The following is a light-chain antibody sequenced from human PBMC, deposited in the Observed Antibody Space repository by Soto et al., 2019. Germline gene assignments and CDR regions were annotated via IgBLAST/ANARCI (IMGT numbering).Light chain of an antibody. CDR3: QPSHSYSAA. CDR1: QTIRSW. V-gene: IGKV1-5*03. Sequence: DIQMTQSPSTLSGSVGDGVTITCRASQTIRSWLAWYQQKPGKAPTLLIYKASTLKSGVPSRFSGSGSGTELTLTHSRQQAAQLATNYCQPSHSYSAAFGQRTKVYIQ. J-gene: IGKJ1*01. CDR2: KAS.